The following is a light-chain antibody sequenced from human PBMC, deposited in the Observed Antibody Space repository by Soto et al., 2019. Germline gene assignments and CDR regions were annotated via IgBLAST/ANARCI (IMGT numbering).Light chain of an antibody. J-gene: IGKJ1*01. V-gene: IGKV1-39*01. CDR1: QSISSY. CDR2: AAS. Sequence: EIEMTQPPSSMSASVGDSVTITCXASQSISSYLNWYQQKPGKAPKLLIYAASSLQSGVPSRFSGSGSGTDFTLTISSLQPEDFATYYCQQANSFPRTFGQGTKV. CDR3: QQANSFPRT.